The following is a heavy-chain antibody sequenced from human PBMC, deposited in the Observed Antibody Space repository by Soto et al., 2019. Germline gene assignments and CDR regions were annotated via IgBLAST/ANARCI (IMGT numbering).Heavy chain of an antibody. V-gene: IGHV3-21*01. D-gene: IGHD6-6*01. Sequence: EVQLVESGGGLVKPGGSLRLSCAASGFTFSSYSMNWVRQAPGKGLEWVSSISSSSSYIYYADSVKGRFTISRDNAKNSLYLQMNSLRAEDTAVYYCARGATGSSRAFDIWGQGTMVAVSS. CDR1: GFTFSSYS. J-gene: IGHJ3*02. CDR3: ARGATGSSRAFDI. CDR2: ISSSSSYI.